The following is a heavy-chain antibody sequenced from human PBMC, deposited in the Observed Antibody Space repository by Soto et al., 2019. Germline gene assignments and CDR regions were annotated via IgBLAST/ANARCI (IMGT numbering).Heavy chain of an antibody. CDR2: TYYRSKWYD. J-gene: IGHJ5*01. D-gene: IGHD6-13*01. V-gene: IGHV6-1*01. CDR1: GDSVSSNSAA. CDR3: ARSLAAAGTYNWFDS. Sequence: SQTLSLTCVISGDSVSSNSAAWNWIRQSPSRGLEWLGRTYYRSKWYDDYAVSVKSRIANNPDTSKNQFSLQLNSVTPEDTAVYYCARSLAAAGTYNWFDSWGQGTLVTVSS.